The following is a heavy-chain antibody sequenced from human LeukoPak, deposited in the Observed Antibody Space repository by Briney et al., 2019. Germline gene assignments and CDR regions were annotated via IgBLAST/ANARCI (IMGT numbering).Heavy chain of an antibody. Sequence: SETLSLTCTVSGGSISSSSYYWGWIRQPPGKGLEWIGSIYYSGSTYYNPSLKSRVTISVDTSKNQFSLKLSSVTAADTAVYFCAGYQLLIGVDYWGQGTQVTVSS. CDR2: IYYSGST. V-gene: IGHV4-39*01. CDR3: AGYQLLIGVDY. D-gene: IGHD2-2*01. CDR1: GGSISSSSYY. J-gene: IGHJ4*02.